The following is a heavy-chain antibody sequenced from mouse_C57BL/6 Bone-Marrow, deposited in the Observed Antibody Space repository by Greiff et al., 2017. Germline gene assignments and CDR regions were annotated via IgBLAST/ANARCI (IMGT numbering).Heavy chain of an antibody. Sequence: EVKVVESGGGLVQPGGSLSLSCAASGFTFTDYYMSWVRQPPGKALEWLGFIRNKANGYTTESSASVKGRFTISRDTSQSILYLHRSALGAEDGASYYSARYLLQDSFDYWGQGTMVTVSA. J-gene: IGHJ3*01. CDR1: GFTFTDYY. CDR3: ARYLLQDSFDY. V-gene: IGHV7-3*01. CDR2: IRNKANGYTT.